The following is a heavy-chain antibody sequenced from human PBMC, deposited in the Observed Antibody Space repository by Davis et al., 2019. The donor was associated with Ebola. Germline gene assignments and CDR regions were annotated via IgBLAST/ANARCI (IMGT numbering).Heavy chain of an antibody. CDR1: GFTFSGYS. D-gene: IGHD2-21*02. CDR2: ISSSSSYI. V-gene: IGHV3-21*01. Sequence: GESLKISCAASGFTFSGYSMNWVRQAPGKGLEWVSSISSSSSYIYYADSVKGRFTISRDNAKNSLYLQMNSLRAEDTAVYYCVRDPALVVTGGGWFFGLWGRGTLVTVSS. CDR3: VRDPALVVTGGGWFFGL. J-gene: IGHJ2*01.